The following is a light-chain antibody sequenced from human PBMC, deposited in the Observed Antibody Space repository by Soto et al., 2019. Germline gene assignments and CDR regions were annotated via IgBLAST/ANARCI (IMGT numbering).Light chain of an antibody. CDR3: QKSYNTPLN. V-gene: IGKV1-39*01. J-gene: IGKJ5*01. CDR2: AAS. CDR1: QSISSY. Sequence: DIQMTQSPSSLSASIGDRVTILCRASQSISSYLNWYQQKPGKAPKLLIYAASSLQSGAPSRFSGSGSGTDFTLTISSLQPEDFAAYYCQKSYNTPLNFGQGTRLEIK.